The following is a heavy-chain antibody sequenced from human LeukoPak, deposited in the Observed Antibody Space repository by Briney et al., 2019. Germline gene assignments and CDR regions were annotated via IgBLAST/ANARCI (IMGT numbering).Heavy chain of an antibody. V-gene: IGHV1-69*04. Sequence: SVKVSCKASGGTFSSYAISWVRQAPGQGLEWMGRIIPILGIANYAQKFQGRVTITADKSTSTAYMELSSLRSEDTAVYYCAREKINYYDSSGYAPYFDYWGQGTLVTVSS. D-gene: IGHD3-22*01. CDR1: GGTFSSYA. CDR2: IIPILGIA. J-gene: IGHJ4*02. CDR3: AREKINYYDSSGYAPYFDY.